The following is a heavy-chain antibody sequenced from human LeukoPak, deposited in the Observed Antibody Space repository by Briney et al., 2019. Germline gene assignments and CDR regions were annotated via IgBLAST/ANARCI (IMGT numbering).Heavy chain of an antibody. J-gene: IGHJ4*02. CDR3: ARRWGYCSSTSCPKYFDY. CDR2: IYYSGST. Sequence: SETLSLTCTVSGGSISSSSYDWGGIRQPPGKGLDWIGSIYYSGSTYYNPSLNSRVNISVATYKNQFSLKLSSVTAADTAVYYCARRWGYCSSTSCPKYFDYWGQGTLVTVSS. CDR1: GGSISSSSYD. D-gene: IGHD2-2*01. V-gene: IGHV4-39*01.